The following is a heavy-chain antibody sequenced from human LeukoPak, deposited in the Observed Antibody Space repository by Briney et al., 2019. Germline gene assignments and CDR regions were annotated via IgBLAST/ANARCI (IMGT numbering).Heavy chain of an antibody. CDR3: ATSGLSDFDY. CDR1: GFTFSSYA. D-gene: IGHD5-12*01. Sequence: PGGSLRLSCAASGFTFSSYAMHWVRQAPGKGLEWVAVISYDGSNKYYADSVKGRFTISRDNSKNTLYLQMNSLRAEDTAVYYCATSGLSDFDYWGQGTLVTVSS. V-gene: IGHV3-30*04. J-gene: IGHJ4*02. CDR2: ISYDGSNK.